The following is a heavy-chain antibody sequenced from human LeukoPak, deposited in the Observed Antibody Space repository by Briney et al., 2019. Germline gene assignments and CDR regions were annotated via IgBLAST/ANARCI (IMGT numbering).Heavy chain of an antibody. CDR1: GFTFSNYW. J-gene: IGHJ4*02. V-gene: IGHV3-74*01. Sequence: PGGSLRLSCAASGFTFSNYWMHWVRQAPGKGLVWVSRINKDGSSTSYVDSVKGRFTISRDNAKNTLYLQMDSLRPEDTAVYYCWGPEFDYWGQGTLVTVSS. CDR3: WGPEFDY. D-gene: IGHD1-14*01. CDR2: INKDGSST.